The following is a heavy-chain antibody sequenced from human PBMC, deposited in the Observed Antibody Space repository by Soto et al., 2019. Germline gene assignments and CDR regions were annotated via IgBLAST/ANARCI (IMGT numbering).Heavy chain of an antibody. CDR3: ASIIVVVPAAIRHYYYGMDV. CDR1: GYSFTSYW. CDR2: IDPSDSYT. J-gene: IGHJ6*02. D-gene: IGHD2-2*02. V-gene: IGHV5-10-1*01. Sequence: PGESLKISCKGSGYSFTSYWISWVRQMPGKGLEWMGRIDPSDSYTNYSPSFQGHVTISADKSISTAYLQWSSLKASDTAMYYWASIIVVVPAAIRHYYYGMDVWGQGTTVTVSS.